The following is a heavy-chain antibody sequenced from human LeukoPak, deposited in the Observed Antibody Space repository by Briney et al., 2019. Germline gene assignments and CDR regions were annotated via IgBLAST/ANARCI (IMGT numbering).Heavy chain of an antibody. CDR2: ITSSSGTI. J-gene: IGHJ6*02. CDR3: AREAQYYYGMDV. CDR1: YY. Sequence: YYWGWIRQPPGKGLEWLSYITSSSGTIYYADSVKGRFTISRDDAKNSLYLQMNSLRAEDTAVYYCAREAQYYYGMDVWGQGTTVTVSS. V-gene: IGHV3-11*04.